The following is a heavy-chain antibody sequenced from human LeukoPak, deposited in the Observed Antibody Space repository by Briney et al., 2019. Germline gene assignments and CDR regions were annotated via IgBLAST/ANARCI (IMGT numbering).Heavy chain of an antibody. J-gene: IGHJ4*02. CDR2: IYYSGST. CDR3: AGDSSGWTGIDY. D-gene: IGHD6-19*01. Sequence: SETLSLTCTVSGGSISSYYLSWIRQPPGQGLEWIGYIYYSGSTNYNPSLKSRVTISVDTSKNQFSLKLSSVTAADTAVYYCAGDSSGWTGIDYWGQGTLVTVPS. V-gene: IGHV4-59*01. CDR1: GGSISSYY.